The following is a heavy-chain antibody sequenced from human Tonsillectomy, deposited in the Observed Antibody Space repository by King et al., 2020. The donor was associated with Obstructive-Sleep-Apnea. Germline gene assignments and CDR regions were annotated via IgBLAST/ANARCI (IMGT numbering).Heavy chain of an antibody. CDR3: VKDKNSGWYVDYFDY. Sequence: VQLVESGGGLVQPGRSLRLSCTASGFTFDDYAMHWVRQAPGKGLELVSGISLNSCSIGYADSVKGRFTISRDSGKTSLYLQMNSLRPEDTALYYCVKDKNSGWYVDYFDYWGQGTLVTVSS. V-gene: IGHV3-9*01. CDR1: GFTFDDYA. D-gene: IGHD6-19*01. J-gene: IGHJ4*02. CDR2: ISLNSCSI.